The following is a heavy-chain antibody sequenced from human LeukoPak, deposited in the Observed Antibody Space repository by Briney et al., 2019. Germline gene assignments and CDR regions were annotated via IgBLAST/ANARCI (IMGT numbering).Heavy chain of an antibody. J-gene: IGHJ3*02. CDR3: AKIVGYCSRTSCSNAFDI. CDR2: ISGSDSST. Sequence: PGGSLRLSCAASGFTFSSYAMSWVRQAPGKGLEWVSGISGSDSSTYYADSVKGRFTISRDNPKNTLYLQMNSLRAEDTAVYYCAKIVGYCSRTSCSNAFDIWGQGTMVTVSS. CDR1: GFTFSSYA. D-gene: IGHD2-2*01. V-gene: IGHV3-23*01.